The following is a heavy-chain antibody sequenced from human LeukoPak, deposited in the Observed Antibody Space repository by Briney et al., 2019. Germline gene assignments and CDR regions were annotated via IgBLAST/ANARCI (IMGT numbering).Heavy chain of an antibody. CDR3: ARDSPTNYYDAG. Sequence: PGGSLRLSCAASGFIFSTYGMHWVRQAPGKGLEWVAFIRNDGSDKYYAVSVKGRFTISRDNSKNTLYLQMNSLRAEDTALYYCARDSPTNYYDAGWGQGTLVTVSS. CDR2: IRNDGSDK. D-gene: IGHD3-22*01. J-gene: IGHJ4*02. V-gene: IGHV3-30*02. CDR1: GFIFSTYG.